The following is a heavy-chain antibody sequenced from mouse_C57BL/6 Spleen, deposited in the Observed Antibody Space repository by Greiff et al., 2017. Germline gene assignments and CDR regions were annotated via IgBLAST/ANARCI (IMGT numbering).Heavy chain of an antibody. J-gene: IGHJ2*01. CDR3: ARSKRSSYRGLDY. V-gene: IGHV1-50*01. D-gene: IGHD1-1*01. Sequence: VQLVESGAELVKPGASVKLSCKASGYTFTSYWMQWVKQRPGQGLEWIGEIDPSDSYTNYNQKFKGKATLTVDTSSSTAYMQLSSLTSEDSAVYYCARSKRSSYRGLDYWGQGTTLTVSS. CDR1: GYTFTSYW. CDR2: IDPSDSYT.